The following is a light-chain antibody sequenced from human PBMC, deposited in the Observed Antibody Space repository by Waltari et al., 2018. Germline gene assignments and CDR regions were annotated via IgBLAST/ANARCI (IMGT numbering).Light chain of an antibody. Sequence: QSALTQPASVSGSPGQSITISCTGTSSDVGSYNYVSWYQQHPAKAPKLMIYDVTKRPSGVPNRFSGSKSGNTASLTISGLQAEDEADYYCSSYTSSSTWVFGGGTKLTVL. CDR3: SSYTSSSTWV. V-gene: IGLV2-14*01. CDR1: SSDVGSYNY. J-gene: IGLJ3*02. CDR2: DVT.